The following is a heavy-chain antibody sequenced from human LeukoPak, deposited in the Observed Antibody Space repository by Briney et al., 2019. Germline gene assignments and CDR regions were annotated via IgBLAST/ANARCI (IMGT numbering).Heavy chain of an antibody. D-gene: IGHD6-19*01. CDR2: IYYSGST. CDR1: GGSISSYY. Sequence: PSETLSLTCTVAGGSISSYYWSRIRQPPGKGLEWIGYIYYSGSTNYNPSLKSRVTISVDTSKNQFSLRLSSVTAADTAVYYCARHGYSSGSLAWFDPWGQGTQVTVSS. J-gene: IGHJ5*02. CDR3: ARHGYSSGSLAWFDP. V-gene: IGHV4-59*01.